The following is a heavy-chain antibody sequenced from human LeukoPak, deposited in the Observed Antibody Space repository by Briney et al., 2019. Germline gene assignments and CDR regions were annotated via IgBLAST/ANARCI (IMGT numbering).Heavy chain of an antibody. CDR1: GFTFSNAW. V-gene: IGHV3-15*01. CDR2: IKSKTDGGTT. Sequence: GGSLRLSCAASGFTFSNAWMSWVRQAPGKGLEWVGRIKSKTDGGTTDYAAPVKDRFTISRDDSRHTLYLQMNSLKTEDTAVYYCTSDYGDYVIQDYWGQGTLVTVSS. D-gene: IGHD4-17*01. CDR3: TSDYGDYVIQDY. J-gene: IGHJ4*02.